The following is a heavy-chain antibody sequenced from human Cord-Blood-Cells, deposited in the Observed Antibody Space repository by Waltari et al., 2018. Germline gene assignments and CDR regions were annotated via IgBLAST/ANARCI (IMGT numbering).Heavy chain of an antibody. CDR2: ISYDGSNK. CDR1: GFTFSSYG. Sequence: QVQLVESGGGVVQPGRSLRLSCAASGFTFSSYGMHWVRQAPGKGLEWVAVISYDGSNKYYADSVKGRFTISRDNSKNTLYLQMNSLRAEDTAVYYCAKRRRIVGATNAFDIWGQGTMVTVSS. J-gene: IGHJ3*02. V-gene: IGHV3-30*18. CDR3: AKRRRIVGATNAFDI. D-gene: IGHD1-26*01.